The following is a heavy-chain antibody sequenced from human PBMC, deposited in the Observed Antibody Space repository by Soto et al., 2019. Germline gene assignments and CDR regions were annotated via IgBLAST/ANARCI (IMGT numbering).Heavy chain of an antibody. J-gene: IGHJ3*02. Sequence: GGSLRLSCAASGFTFSSYGMHWVRQAPGKGLEWVAVIWYDGSNKYYADSVKGRFTISRDNSKNTLYLQMNSLRAEDTAVYYCARGSDILTGYYSDAFDIWGQGTMVTVSS. D-gene: IGHD3-9*01. CDR1: GFTFSSYG. V-gene: IGHV3-33*01. CDR2: IWYDGSNK. CDR3: ARGSDILTGYYSDAFDI.